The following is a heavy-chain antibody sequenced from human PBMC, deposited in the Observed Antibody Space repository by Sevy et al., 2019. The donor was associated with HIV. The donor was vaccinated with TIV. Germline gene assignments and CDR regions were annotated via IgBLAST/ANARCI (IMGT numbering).Heavy chain of an antibody. CDR3: ARGDFYYDSTGYPLDY. CDR1: GFTVSSNY. Sequence: GESLKISCAASGFTVSSNYMSWVRQAPGKGLEWVSVIYSGGSTYYADSVKGRFTISRDNSKNTLYLQMNSLRAEDTAVYYCARGDFYYDSTGYPLDYWGQGTLVTVSS. D-gene: IGHD3-22*01. J-gene: IGHJ4*02. CDR2: IYSGGST. V-gene: IGHV3-53*01.